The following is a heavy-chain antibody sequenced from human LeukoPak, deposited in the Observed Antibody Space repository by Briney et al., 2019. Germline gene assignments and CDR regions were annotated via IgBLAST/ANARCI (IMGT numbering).Heavy chain of an antibody. CDR3: ARVTGAAVAGVRTDAFDI. Sequence: GASVKVSCKASGYTFTSYGISWVRQAPGQGLEWMGWISAYNGNTNYAQKLQGRVTMTTDTSTSTAYMELRSLRSDDTAVYYCARVTGAAVAGVRTDAFDIWGQGTMVTVSS. J-gene: IGHJ3*02. CDR2: ISAYNGNT. V-gene: IGHV1-18*01. D-gene: IGHD6-19*01. CDR1: GYTFTSYG.